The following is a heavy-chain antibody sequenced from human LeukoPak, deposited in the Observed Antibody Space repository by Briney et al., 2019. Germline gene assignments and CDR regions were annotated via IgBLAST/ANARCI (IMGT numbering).Heavy chain of an antibody. CDR1: GFTFHDYA. Sequence: GGSLRLSCAASGFTFHDYAMHWVRQAPGKGLEWVSGISWNSGSIGYADSVKGRFTISRDNAKNSLYLQMNSLRAEDTALYYCAKSGGLRTYYFDYWGQGTLVTVSS. J-gene: IGHJ4*02. CDR3: AKSGGLRTYYFDY. D-gene: IGHD4-17*01. V-gene: IGHV3-9*01. CDR2: ISWNSGSI.